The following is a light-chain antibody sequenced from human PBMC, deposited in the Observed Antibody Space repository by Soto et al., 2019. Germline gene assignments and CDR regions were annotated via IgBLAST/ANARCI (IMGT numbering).Light chain of an antibody. Sequence: EIVLTQSPATLSLSPGERATLSRRASQSVSSYLAWYQQKPGQAPRLLIYDASNRAAGTPARFSGSGSGTDFTLTISSLEPEDFATYYCQQRSNWPPITFGQGTRLEIK. V-gene: IGKV3-11*01. CDR2: DAS. CDR1: QSVSSY. CDR3: QQRSNWPPIT. J-gene: IGKJ5*01.